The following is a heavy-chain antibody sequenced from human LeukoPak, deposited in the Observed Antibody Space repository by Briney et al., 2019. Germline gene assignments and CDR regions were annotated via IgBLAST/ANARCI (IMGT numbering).Heavy chain of an antibody. CDR2: IIGSGSSA. CDR1: GFTFSSYS. V-gene: IGHV3-64D*06. J-gene: IGHJ4*02. D-gene: IGHD5-12*01. CDR3: VRAEGFTGYPD. Sequence: PGGSLRLSCAASGFTFSSYSMNWVRQAPGKGLEYVSAIIGSGSSAYYADSVKGRFTISRDNSKSTLYLHMSSLRPEDTAVYFCVRAEGFTGYPDWGQGTLVTVSS.